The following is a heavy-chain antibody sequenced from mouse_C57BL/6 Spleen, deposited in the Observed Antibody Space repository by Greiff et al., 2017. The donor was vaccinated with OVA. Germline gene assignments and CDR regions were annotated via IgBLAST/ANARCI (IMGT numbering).Heavy chain of an antibody. CDR1: GFTFNNSY. V-gene: IGHV14-3*01. J-gene: IGHJ1*03. CDR3: ARRDRRNGFDV. D-gene: IGHD3-3*01. CDR2: IDPANGNT. Sequence: VQLQQSVAELVRPGASVKLSCTASGFTFNNSYMHWVKQRPEQGLEWIGRIDPANGNTKYAQKFKGKATLTVDTSSNTVYLQLSRLTSDDTAIYYCARRDRRNGFDVWGKGTTLTVSS.